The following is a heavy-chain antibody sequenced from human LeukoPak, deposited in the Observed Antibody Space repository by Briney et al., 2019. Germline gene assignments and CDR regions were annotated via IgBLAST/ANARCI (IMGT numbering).Heavy chain of an antibody. CDR1: GGSFSGYY. CDR2: INHSGST. J-gene: IGHJ4*02. V-gene: IGHV4-34*01. CDR3: ARDPRGQDFDY. Sequence: SETLSLTCAVYGGSFSGYYWSWIRRPPGKGLEWIGEINHSGSTNYNPSLKSRVTISVDTSKNQFSLKLSSVTAADTAVYYCARDPRGQDFDYWGQGTLVTVSS.